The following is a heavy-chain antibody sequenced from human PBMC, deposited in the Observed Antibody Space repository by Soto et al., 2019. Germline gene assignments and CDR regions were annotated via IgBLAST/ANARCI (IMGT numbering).Heavy chain of an antibody. CDR1: GFTVSSNY. J-gene: IGHJ6*03. CDR3: ARVPGSGSYPYYYYYYMDV. Sequence: GGSLRLSCAASGFTVSSNYMSWVRQAPGKGLEWVSVIYSGGSTYYADSVKGRFTISRHNSKNTLYLQMNSLRAEDTAVYYCARVPGSGSYPYYYYYYMDVWGKGTTVTVSS. CDR2: IYSGGST. V-gene: IGHV3-53*04. D-gene: IGHD3-10*01.